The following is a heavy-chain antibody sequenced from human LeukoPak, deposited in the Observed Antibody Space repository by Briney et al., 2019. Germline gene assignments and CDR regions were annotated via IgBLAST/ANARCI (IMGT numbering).Heavy chain of an antibody. Sequence: GGSLRLSCAASGFIFDDYAMHWVRQAPGKGLEWVSGISWNSASIGYADSVKGRFTVSRDNAKNSLYLQMNSLRAEDTAVYYCARDVSPYSGRAYDAFDVWGQGTMVTVSS. D-gene: IGHD1-26*01. CDR3: ARDVSPYSGRAYDAFDV. CDR1: GFIFDDYA. J-gene: IGHJ3*01. CDR2: ISWNSASI. V-gene: IGHV3-9*01.